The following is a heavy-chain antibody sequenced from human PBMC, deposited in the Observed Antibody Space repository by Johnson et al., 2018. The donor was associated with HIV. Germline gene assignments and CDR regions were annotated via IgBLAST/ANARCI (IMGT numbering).Heavy chain of an antibody. CDR2: ISYHGSNE. CDR3: ARGGITFGGVIGGDDAFDI. V-gene: IGHV3-30*03. Sequence: QMLLVESGGGVVQPGRSLRLSCAASGFTFSSYGMHWVRQAPGKGLEWVAVISYHGSNENYADSVKGRFIISRDNSKNTLYLQMHSLRVEDTAVYYCARGGITFGGVIGGDDAFDIWGQGTMVTVSS. D-gene: IGHD3-16*02. CDR1: GFTFSSYG. J-gene: IGHJ3*02.